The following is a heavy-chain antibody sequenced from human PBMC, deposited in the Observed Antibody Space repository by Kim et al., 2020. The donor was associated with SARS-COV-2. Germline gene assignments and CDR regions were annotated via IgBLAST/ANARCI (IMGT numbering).Heavy chain of an antibody. Sequence: GESLKISCKGSGYSFTSYWISWVRQMPGKGLEWMGRIDPSDSYTNYSPSFQGHVTISADKSISTAYLQWSSLKASDTAMYYCARQGLWFGELFDWFDPWGQGTLVTVSS. CDR2: IDPSDSYT. V-gene: IGHV5-10-1*01. CDR1: GYSFTSYW. CDR3: ARQGLWFGELFDWFDP. D-gene: IGHD3-10*01. J-gene: IGHJ5*02.